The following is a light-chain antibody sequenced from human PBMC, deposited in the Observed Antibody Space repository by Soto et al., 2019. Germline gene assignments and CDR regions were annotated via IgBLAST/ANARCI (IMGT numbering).Light chain of an antibody. V-gene: IGKV3-20*01. CDR1: QSVPKSY. CDR3: QQYGATPGT. J-gene: IGKJ1*01. Sequence: EIVLTQSPDTLSLSPGERVTLSCRATQSVPKSYLAWFQQKPGQAPRLLIHGASYRATGTPDRFSGSGSGTDFTLTISRLEPEDFAVYYCQQYGATPGTFGQGTKLDIK. CDR2: GAS.